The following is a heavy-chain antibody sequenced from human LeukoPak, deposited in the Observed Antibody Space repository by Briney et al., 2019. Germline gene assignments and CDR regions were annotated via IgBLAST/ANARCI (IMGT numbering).Heavy chain of an antibody. CDR2: IYYSGST. CDR1: GGSISSGDYY. V-gene: IGHV4-30-4*01. J-gene: IGHJ6*02. Sequence: SETLSLTCTVSGGSISSGDYYWSWIRQPPGKGLEWIGYIYYSGSTYCNPSLKSRVTISVDTSKNQFSLKLSSVTAADTAVYYCARDRAVAGSCGMDVWGQGTTVTVSS. CDR3: ARDRAVAGSCGMDV. D-gene: IGHD6-19*01.